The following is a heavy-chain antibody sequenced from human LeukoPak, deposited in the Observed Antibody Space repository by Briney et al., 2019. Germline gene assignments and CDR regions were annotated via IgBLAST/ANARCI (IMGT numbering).Heavy chain of an antibody. CDR1: GFTFSSYS. CDR3: ARAFLGAFDI. D-gene: IGHD2/OR15-2a*01. Sequence: PGGSLRLSCAASGFTFSSYSMNWVRQAPGKGLEWVSSISSSSSYIYYADSVKGRFTISRDNAKNSLYLQVNNLSAEHTAVYYCARAFLGAFDIWGQGTIVTVSS. V-gene: IGHV3-21*01. J-gene: IGHJ3*02. CDR2: ISSSSSYI.